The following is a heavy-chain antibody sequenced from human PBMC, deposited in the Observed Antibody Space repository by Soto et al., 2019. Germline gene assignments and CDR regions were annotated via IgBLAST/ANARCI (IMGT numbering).Heavy chain of an antibody. CDR1: GYTFTSYG. D-gene: IGHD3-9*01. Sequence: GASVKVSCKASGYTFTSYGISWVRQAPGQGLEWMGWISAYNGNTNYAQKLQGRVTMTTDTSTSTAYMELRSLRSDDTAVYYCARAPILYDILTGYYPYYFDYWGQGTLVTV. V-gene: IGHV1-18*01. CDR2: ISAYNGNT. J-gene: IGHJ4*02. CDR3: ARAPILYDILTGYYPYYFDY.